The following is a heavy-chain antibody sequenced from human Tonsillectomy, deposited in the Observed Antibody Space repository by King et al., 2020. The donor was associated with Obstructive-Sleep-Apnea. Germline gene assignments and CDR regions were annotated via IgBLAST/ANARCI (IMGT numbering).Heavy chain of an antibody. CDR2: ISAYNGDT. CDR1: GYIFISYG. D-gene: IGHD6-13*01. V-gene: IGHV1-18*01. J-gene: IGHJ6*02. CDR3: AREAAAANDYYYYGMDV. Sequence: VQLVESGGEVKKPGASVKVSCTASGYIFISYGISWVRQAPGQGLEWMGWISAYNGDTNYAQNLQGRVTMTTDTSTSTAYMELRSLRSDDTAVYFCAREAAAANDYYYYGMDVWGQGTTVTVSS.